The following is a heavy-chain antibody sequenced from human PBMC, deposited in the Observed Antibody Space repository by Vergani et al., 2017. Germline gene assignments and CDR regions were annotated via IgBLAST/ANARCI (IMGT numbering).Heavy chain of an antibody. Sequence: EVQLVESGGGLVKPGGSLRLSCAASGFTFSSYAMSWVRQAPGKGLEWVSAISGSGGSTYYADSVKGRFTISRDNSKNTLYLQMNSLRAEDTAVYYCAKDLGTYSSSWYVDYYGMDVWGQGTTVTVSS. D-gene: IGHD6-13*01. J-gene: IGHJ6*02. V-gene: IGHV3-23*04. CDR3: AKDLGTYSSSWYVDYYGMDV. CDR2: ISGSGGST. CDR1: GFTFSSYA.